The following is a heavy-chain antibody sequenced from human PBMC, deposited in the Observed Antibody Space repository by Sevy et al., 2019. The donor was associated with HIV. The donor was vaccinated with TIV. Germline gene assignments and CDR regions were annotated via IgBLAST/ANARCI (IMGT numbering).Heavy chain of an antibody. D-gene: IGHD5-12*01. CDR2: ISYDGSNK. CDR3: ARTPESSGYDGPDY. V-gene: IGHV3-30-3*01. Sequence: GGSLRLSCAASGFTFSSYAMHWVRQAPGKGLEWVAVISYDGSNKYYADSVKGRFTISRDNSKNTLYLQMNSPRAEDTAVYYGARTPESSGYDGPDYWGQGTLVTVSS. J-gene: IGHJ4*02. CDR1: GFTFSSYA.